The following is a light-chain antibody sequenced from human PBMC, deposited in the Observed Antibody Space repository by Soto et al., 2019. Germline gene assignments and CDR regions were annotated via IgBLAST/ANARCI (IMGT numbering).Light chain of an antibody. V-gene: IGLV4-60*02. CDR2: LEGSGSY. J-gene: IGLJ1*01. CDR1: SGHSTYT. CDR3: ETWDSNTRV. Sequence: QPVLTQSSSASASLGSSVKLTCTLSSGHSTYTIAWHQQQPGKAPRYLMKLEGSGSYNKGSGVPDRFSGSSSWADRYLTISNLQFEDEADYYCETWDSNTRVFGTETKLTVL.